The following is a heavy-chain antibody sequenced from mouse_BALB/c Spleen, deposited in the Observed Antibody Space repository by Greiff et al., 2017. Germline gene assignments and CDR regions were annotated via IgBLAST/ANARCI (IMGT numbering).Heavy chain of an antibody. CDR3: ARGLYRYDNYWYFDV. Sequence: EVQGVESGGGLVKPGGSLKLSCAASGFTFSSYAMSWVRQTPEKRLEWVASISSGGSTYYPDSVKGRFTISRDNARNILYLQMSSLRSEDTAMYYCARGLYRYDNYWYFDVWGAGTTVTVSS. J-gene: IGHJ1*01. D-gene: IGHD2-14*01. V-gene: IGHV5-6-5*01. CDR2: ISSGGST. CDR1: GFTFSSYA.